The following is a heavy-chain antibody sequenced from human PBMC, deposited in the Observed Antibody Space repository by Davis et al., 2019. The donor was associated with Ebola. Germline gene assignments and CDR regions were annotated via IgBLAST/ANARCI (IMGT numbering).Heavy chain of an antibody. D-gene: IGHD1-26*01. CDR2: INHSGST. V-gene: IGHV4-34*01. CDR1: GGSFRGYY. J-gene: IGHJ4*02. CDR3: ARAGLVGATDARAGALFDY. Sequence: SETLSLTCAVHGGSFRGYYWSWIPQPPGKGLEGIGEINHSGSTNYNPSLKSRVTISVDTSKNQFSLKLSSVTAADTAMYYCARAGLVGATDARAGALFDYWGQGTLVTVSS.